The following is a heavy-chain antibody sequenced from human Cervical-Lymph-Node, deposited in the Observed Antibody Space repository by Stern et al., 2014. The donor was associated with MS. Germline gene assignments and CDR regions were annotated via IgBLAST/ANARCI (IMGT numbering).Heavy chain of an antibody. V-gene: IGHV1-3*01. CDR3: ARESRWLGPAGDY. CDR2: INAGNGNT. D-gene: IGHD6-19*01. Sequence: QVQLVQSGAEVKKPGASVKVSCKASGYTFTSYAMHWVRQAPGQRLEWMGWINAGNGNTKYSQKFQGRVTITRDTSASTAYMELSSLRSEDTAVYYCARESRWLGPAGDYWGQGTLVTVSS. CDR1: GYTFTSYA. J-gene: IGHJ4*02.